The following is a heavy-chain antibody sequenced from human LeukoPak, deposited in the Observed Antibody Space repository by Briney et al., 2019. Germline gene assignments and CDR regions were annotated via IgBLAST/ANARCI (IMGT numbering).Heavy chain of an antibody. V-gene: IGHV4-39*01. CDR2: IYYSGST. J-gene: IGHJ5*02. Sequence: PSETLSLTCTVSGGSISSSSYYWGWIRRPPGKGLEWIGSIYYSGSTYYNPSLKGRVTISVDTSKNQFSLKLSSVTAADTAVYYCARRRREGPSYNWFDPWGQGTLVTVSS. CDR1: GGSISSSSYY. CDR3: ARRRREGPSYNWFDP.